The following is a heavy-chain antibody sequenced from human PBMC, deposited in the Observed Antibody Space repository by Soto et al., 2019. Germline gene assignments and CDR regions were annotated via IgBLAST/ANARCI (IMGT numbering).Heavy chain of an antibody. D-gene: IGHD3-22*01. CDR3: AKWLEAEGYYHHSSASDY. J-gene: IGHJ4*02. Sequence: GGALRLSWAASGFTFSSYAMSWVRQAPGKGLEGVSAISGSGGSTYYADSVKGRFTISRDNSKNTLYLQMNSLRAEDTAVYYCAKWLEAEGYYHHSSASDYCGPGTLVTVSS. CDR1: GFTFSSYA. CDR2: ISGSGGST. V-gene: IGHV3-23*01.